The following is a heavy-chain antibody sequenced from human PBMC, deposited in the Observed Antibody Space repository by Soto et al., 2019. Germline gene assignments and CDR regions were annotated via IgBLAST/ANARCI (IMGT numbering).Heavy chain of an antibody. CDR2: ISPNNGDT. J-gene: IGHJ5*02. Sequence: ASVKVSCKASGYTFTSFGISWLLQGPGQGLEWMGWISPNNGDTNYAQKLQGRVTMTTDTSTSTAYMELRSLRSDDTAVYYCARVTIRSPYNWFDPWGQGTLVTVSS. CDR3: ARVTIRSPYNWFDP. CDR1: GYTFTSFG. D-gene: IGHD5-12*01. V-gene: IGHV1-18*01.